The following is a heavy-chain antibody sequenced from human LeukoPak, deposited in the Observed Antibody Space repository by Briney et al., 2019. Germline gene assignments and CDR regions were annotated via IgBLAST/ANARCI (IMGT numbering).Heavy chain of an antibody. CDR3: AREEPYGSRSYGAEYFEH. CDR1: AYSISRGYY. CDR2: LYHTGST. J-gene: IGHJ1*01. V-gene: IGHV4-38-2*02. D-gene: IGHD3-10*01. Sequence: PSETLSLTCDVSAYSISRGYYWGGIRQPPGKGLEWIGSLYHTGSTSYNPSLKSQVTISVDTSKNQFSLKLSSVTAADTAVYYCAREEPYGSRSYGAEYFEHWGQGTLVTVSS.